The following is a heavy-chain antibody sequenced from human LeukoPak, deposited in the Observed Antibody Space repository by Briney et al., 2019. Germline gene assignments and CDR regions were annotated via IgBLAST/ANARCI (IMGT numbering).Heavy chain of an antibody. CDR2: ISSGSSYI. CDR3: ARDIAGLSDY. CDR1: GFTFSTYS. J-gene: IGHJ4*02. V-gene: IGHV3-21*01. Sequence: PGGSLRLSCEASGFTFSTYSMNWVRQAPGKGLEWVSSISSGSSYIYYADSLKGRITISRDNAKNSLYLQMNSLRAEDTAVYYCARDIAGLSDYWGQGTLVTVSS. D-gene: IGHD2-15*01.